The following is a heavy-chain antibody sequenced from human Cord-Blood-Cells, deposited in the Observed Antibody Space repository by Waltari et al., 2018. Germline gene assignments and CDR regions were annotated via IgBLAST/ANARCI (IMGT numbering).Heavy chain of an antibody. CDR3: ARAGSGSYYYYYGMDV. D-gene: IGHD3-10*01. CDR1: GGSISSYY. Sequence: QVQLQESGPGLVKPSETLSLTGTGSGGSISSYYWSWIRQPPGKGLEWFGYIYYSGSSNYKPCLLSGVTISLETSKHLFSLKLSSVTAADTAVYYCARAGSGSYYYYYGMDVCGQGTTVTVSS. V-gene: IGHV4-59*01. CDR2: IYYSGSS. J-gene: IGHJ6*02.